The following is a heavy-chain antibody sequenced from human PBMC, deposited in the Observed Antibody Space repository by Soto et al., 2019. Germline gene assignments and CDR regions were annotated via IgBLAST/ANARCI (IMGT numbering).Heavy chain of an antibody. CDR3: ARESVVVVAAMYNWFDP. J-gene: IGHJ5*02. Sequence: QVQLVESGGGVVQPGKSLRLSCAASGFTFSTFGMHWVRQAPGKGLEWVAVISYDGSNKYYADSVKGRFTISRDNSKNTLYLQMNSLRAEDTAVYYCARESVVVVAAMYNWFDPWGQGTLVTVSS. D-gene: IGHD2-15*01. CDR1: GFTFSTFG. V-gene: IGHV3-30*03. CDR2: ISYDGSNK.